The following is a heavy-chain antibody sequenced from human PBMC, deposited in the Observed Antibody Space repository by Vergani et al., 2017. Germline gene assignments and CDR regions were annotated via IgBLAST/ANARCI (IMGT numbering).Heavy chain of an antibody. CDR2: IYYSGST. CDR3: ARERRYSGSYGGQEYYYYYDMDV. CDR1: GGSISSYY. V-gene: IGHV4-59*01. Sequence: QVQLQESGPGLVKPSETLSLTCTVSGGSISSYYWSWIRQPPGKGLEWIGYIYYSGSTNYNPSLKSRVTISVDTSKNQFSLKLSSVTAADTAVYYCARERRYSGSYGGQEYYYYYDMDVWGKGTTVTVSS. D-gene: IGHD1-26*01. J-gene: IGHJ6*03.